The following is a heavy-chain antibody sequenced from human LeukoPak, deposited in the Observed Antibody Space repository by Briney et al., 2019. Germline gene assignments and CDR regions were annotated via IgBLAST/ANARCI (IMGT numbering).Heavy chain of an antibody. J-gene: IGHJ4*02. CDR1: GFTFSSYS. V-gene: IGHV3-48*02. CDR3: VRDPDALDY. Sequence: PGGSLRLSCAASGFTFSSYSMNWVRQAPGKGLEWVSYIRSGGSPIYYAGSVKGRFTISRDNAKNALYLQMNSLRDEDTAVYYCVRDPDALDYWGQGTPVTVSS. CDR2: IRSGGSPI.